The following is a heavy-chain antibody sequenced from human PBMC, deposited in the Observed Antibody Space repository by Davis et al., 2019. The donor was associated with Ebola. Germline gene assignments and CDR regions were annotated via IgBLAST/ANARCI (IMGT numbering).Heavy chain of an antibody. J-gene: IGHJ6*04. CDR1: GFAFSRYG. V-gene: IGHV3-30*03. Sequence: GESLKISCAASGFAFSRYGMHWVRQAPGKGLEWVAVISSDGNKDYYGDSVKGRFYGESVRGRFIISRDNSRNTLFLQMNSLRAEDTAVYYCVTAGSGMGTPQYYYYGMDVWGKGTTVTVSS. CDR2: ISSDGNKD. CDR3: VTAGSGMGTPQYYYYGMDV. D-gene: IGHD7-27*01.